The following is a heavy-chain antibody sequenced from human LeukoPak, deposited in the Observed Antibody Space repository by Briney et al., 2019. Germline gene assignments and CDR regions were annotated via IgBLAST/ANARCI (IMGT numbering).Heavy chain of an antibody. CDR3: ARGGNRFGGFYFDY. J-gene: IGHJ4*02. CDR2: IHHSGST. D-gene: IGHD3-10*01. CDR1: ADSISSGEHY. V-gene: IGHV4-31*03. Sequence: PSETLSLTCTVCADSISSGEHYWRWIRQLPGKGLESIGFIHHSGSTRHNPSLQNRVAISVDASKNQFALRLSSVTAADTAVYYCARGGNRFGGFYFDYWGQGILVTVSS.